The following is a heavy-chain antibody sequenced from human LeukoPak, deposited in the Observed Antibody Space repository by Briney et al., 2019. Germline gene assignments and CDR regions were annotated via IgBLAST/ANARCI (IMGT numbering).Heavy chain of an antibody. J-gene: IGHJ4*02. Sequence: ASVKVSCKASGYTFTSYGISWVRQAPGQGLEWMGWISAYNGNTNYAQKLQGRVTMTTDTSTSTAYMELRSLRSDDTAVYYCVRVGVCSSTSCYGHFDYWGQGTLVTVSS. CDR1: GYTFTSYG. CDR2: ISAYNGNT. CDR3: VRVGVCSSTSCYGHFDY. V-gene: IGHV1-18*01. D-gene: IGHD2-2*01.